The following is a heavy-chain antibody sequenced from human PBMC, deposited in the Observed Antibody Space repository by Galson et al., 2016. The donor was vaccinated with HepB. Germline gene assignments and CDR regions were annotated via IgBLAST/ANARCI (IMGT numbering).Heavy chain of an antibody. CDR2: ISGSGGGGNT. D-gene: IGHD5-18*01. J-gene: IGHJ4*02. Sequence: SLRLSCAASGFTFSSYAMHWVRQAPGKGLERISVISGSGGGGNTDYADSVRGRFTISRDSSKNTVDLQMNSLRAEDTAVYFCAKGTTYSTSRGPNDYWGQGTLVIVSS. CDR1: GFTFSSYA. CDR3: AKGTTYSTSRGPNDY. V-gene: IGHV3-23*01.